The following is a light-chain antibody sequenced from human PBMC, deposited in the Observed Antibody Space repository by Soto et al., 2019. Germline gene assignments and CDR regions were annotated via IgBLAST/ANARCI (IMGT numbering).Light chain of an antibody. CDR3: QKYNSYLWT. CDR1: QSISSW. J-gene: IGKJ1*01. V-gene: IGKV1-5*01. Sequence: DIQMTQSPTTLSASVGDRGTITCRASQSISSWLAWYQQKPGKAPKLLIYDASSLESGVPSRFSGGGSGTEFTLTISSLQPDDFATYYCQKYNSYLWTFGQGTKVDIK. CDR2: DAS.